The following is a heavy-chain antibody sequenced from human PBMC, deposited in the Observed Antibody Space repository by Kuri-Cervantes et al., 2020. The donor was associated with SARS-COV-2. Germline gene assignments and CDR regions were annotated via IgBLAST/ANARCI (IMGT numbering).Heavy chain of an antibody. Sequence: GESLKISCVASGFTFSSYWMHWVRQAPGKGLVWVSRLTNDGSDAIFADSVKGRFTISRDNAKNMLYLYMNSLRADDTAVYYCARVYYDSSGYYEVRYFDYWGQGTLVTVSS. D-gene: IGHD3-22*01. V-gene: IGHV3-74*01. CDR1: GFTFSSYW. J-gene: IGHJ4*02. CDR2: LTNDGSDA. CDR3: ARVYYDSSGYYEVRYFDY.